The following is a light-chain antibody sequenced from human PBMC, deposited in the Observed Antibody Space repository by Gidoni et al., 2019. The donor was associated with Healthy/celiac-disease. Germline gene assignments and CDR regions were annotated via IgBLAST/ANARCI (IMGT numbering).Light chain of an antibody. Sequence: DIQMTQSPSSLSASVGDRVTITCRASQIISSYLNWYQQKPGKAPKRLIYAASSLQSGVPSRFSCSGSGTAFTLTISSLQPADFATYYCHQSYSTPLTFGGGTKVEIK. CDR1: QIISSY. J-gene: IGKJ4*01. CDR2: AAS. V-gene: IGKV1-39*01. CDR3: HQSYSTPLT.